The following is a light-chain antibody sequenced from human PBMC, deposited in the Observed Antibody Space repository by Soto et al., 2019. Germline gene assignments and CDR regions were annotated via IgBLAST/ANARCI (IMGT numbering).Light chain of an antibody. CDR2: DVS. V-gene: IGLV2-11*01. CDR1: SSDVGGYNY. J-gene: IGLJ1*01. CDR3: CSYAGSSTLYV. Sequence: QSALTQPRSVSGSPGQSVTISCTGTSSDVGGYNYVSWYQQHPGKAPKLMIYDVSKRPSGVPDRFSGSKSGNTASLTISGLQAEDEPHYYCCSYAGSSTLYVFGTGTKVTVL.